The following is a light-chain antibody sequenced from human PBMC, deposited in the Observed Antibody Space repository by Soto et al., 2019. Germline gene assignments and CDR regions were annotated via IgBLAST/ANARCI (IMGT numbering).Light chain of an antibody. CDR2: LNSSGRH. J-gene: IGLJ2*01. Sequence: QPVLTQSPSASASLGASVRLTCTLSGGHSSYAIAWHQQQPEKGPRYLMKLNSSGRHTKGDGIPDRFSGSSSGAERYLTISSLQSEDEADYYCQTWGTGPVVFGGGTKLTVL. CDR1: GGHSSYA. CDR3: QTWGTGPVV. V-gene: IGLV4-69*01.